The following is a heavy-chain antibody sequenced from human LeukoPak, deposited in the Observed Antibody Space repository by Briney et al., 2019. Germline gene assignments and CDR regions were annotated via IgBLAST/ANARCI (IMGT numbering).Heavy chain of an antibody. CDR2: IFYSGST. V-gene: IGHV4-31*11. J-gene: IGHJ4*02. CDR1: GGSISSGSYS. D-gene: IGHD6-13*01. CDR3: ARGIAAASKVYYFDY. Sequence: PSQTLSLTCAVSGGSISSGSYSWSWIRQPPGKGPEWIGYIFYSGSTYSNPSLKSRITISIDAPKNQFSLKVNSVTAADTAVYYCARGIAAASKVYYFDYWGQGTLVTVSS.